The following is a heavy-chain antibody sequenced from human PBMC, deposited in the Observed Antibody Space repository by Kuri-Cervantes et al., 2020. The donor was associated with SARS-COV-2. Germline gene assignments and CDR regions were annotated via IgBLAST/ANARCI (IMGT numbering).Heavy chain of an antibody. Sequence: SETLSLTCTVSGGSISSYYWSWIRQPPGKGLEWIGYIYYSGSTNYNPSLKSRVTISVDTSKNQFSLKLSSVTAADTAVYYCARTGWFGENYYGMDVWGQGPTVTVSS. V-gene: IGHV4-59*12. CDR2: IYYSGST. D-gene: IGHD3-10*01. J-gene: IGHJ6*02. CDR3: ARTGWFGENYYGMDV. CDR1: GGSISSYY.